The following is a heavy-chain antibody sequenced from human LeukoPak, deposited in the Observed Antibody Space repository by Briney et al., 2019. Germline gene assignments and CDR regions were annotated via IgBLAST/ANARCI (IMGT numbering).Heavy chain of an antibody. CDR1: GFTFSSYA. D-gene: IGHD3-22*01. Sequence: GGSLRPSCAASGFTFSSYAMHWVRQAPGKGLEWVAVISYDGSNKYYADSVKGRFTISRDNSKNTLYLQMNSLRAEDTAVYYCARVTVPYYYDSSGYYPAGPTDYWGQGTLVTVS. V-gene: IGHV3-30*04. CDR3: ARVTVPYYYDSSGYYPAGPTDY. J-gene: IGHJ4*02. CDR2: ISYDGSNK.